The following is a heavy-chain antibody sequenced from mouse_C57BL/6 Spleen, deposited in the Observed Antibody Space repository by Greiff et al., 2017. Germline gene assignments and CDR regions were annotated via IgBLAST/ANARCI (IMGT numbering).Heavy chain of an antibody. CDR1: GYTFTSYW. D-gene: IGHD1-1*01. V-gene: IGHV1-64*01. CDR2: IHPNSGST. Sequence: VQLQQPGAELVKPGASVKLSCKASGYTFTSYWMHWVKQRPGQGLEWIGMIHPNSGSTNYNEKFKSKATLTVDKSSSTAYMQLSSLTSEDSAVYYGARGGSSSRDYYAMDYWGQGTSVTVSS. CDR3: ARGGSSSRDYYAMDY. J-gene: IGHJ4*01.